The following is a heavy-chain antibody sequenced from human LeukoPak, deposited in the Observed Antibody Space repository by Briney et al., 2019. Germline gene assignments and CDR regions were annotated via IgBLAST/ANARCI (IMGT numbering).Heavy chain of an antibody. CDR1: GFTFSSYA. CDR3: AKSLAGGVDFDY. Sequence: GGSLRLSCAASGFTFSSYAMSWVRQAPGKGLEWVSVVMPTGGYTYYADSVKGRFTISRDISENTLYLQMNSLRAEDTALYYCAKSLAGGVDFDYWGPGTLVTVSS. CDR2: VMPTGGYT. J-gene: IGHJ4*02. D-gene: IGHD2-8*02. V-gene: IGHV3-23*01.